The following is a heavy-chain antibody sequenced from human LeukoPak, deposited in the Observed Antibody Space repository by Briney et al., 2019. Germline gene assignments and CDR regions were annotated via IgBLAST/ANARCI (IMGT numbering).Heavy chain of an antibody. J-gene: IGHJ5*02. CDR2: IYHSGST. D-gene: IGHD2-2*01. Sequence: KPSETLSLTCTVSGGSISSGGYYWSWIRQPPGKGLEWIGYIYHSGSTYYNPSLKSRVTMSVDRSKHQFSLKLSSVTAADTAVYYCARVLAVGVPAATNNWFDPWGQGTLVTVSS. V-gene: IGHV4-30-2*01. CDR3: ARVLAVGVPAATNNWFDP. CDR1: GGSISSGGYY.